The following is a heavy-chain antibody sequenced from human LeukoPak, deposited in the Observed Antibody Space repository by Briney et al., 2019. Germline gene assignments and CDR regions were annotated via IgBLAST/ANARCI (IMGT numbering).Heavy chain of an antibody. CDR3: ASIAVAAYYYFDY. J-gene: IGHJ4*02. D-gene: IGHD6-19*01. CDR1: GGSISSYY. Sequence: SETLSLTCTVSGGSISSYYWSWIRQPPGKGLEWIGYIYYSGSTNYNPSLKSRVTISVDTSKNQFSLKLSSVTAADTAVYYCASIAVAAYYYFDYWGQGTLDTVSS. V-gene: IGHV4-59*08. CDR2: IYYSGST.